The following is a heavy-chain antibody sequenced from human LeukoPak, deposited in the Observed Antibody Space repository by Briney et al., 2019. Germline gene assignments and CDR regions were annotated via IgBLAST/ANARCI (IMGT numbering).Heavy chain of an antibody. CDR3: AKEKGRSSWLFHY. D-gene: IGHD6-13*01. J-gene: IGHJ4*02. Sequence: PGGSLRLSCAASGFTFDDYAMHWVRQAPGKGLEWVSGISWNSGSIGYADSVKGRFTISRDNAKNSLYLQMNSLRAEDTALYYCAKEKGRSSWLFHYWGQGTLVTVSS. CDR2: ISWNSGSI. V-gene: IGHV3-9*01. CDR1: GFTFDDYA.